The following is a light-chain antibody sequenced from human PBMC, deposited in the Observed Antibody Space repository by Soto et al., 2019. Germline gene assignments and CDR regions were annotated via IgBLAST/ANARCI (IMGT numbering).Light chain of an antibody. Sequence: DIQMTQSPSSLSASVGDRVTITCQASQDISNYLNWYQRKPGKAPKLLIYDASNLETGVPSRFSGSESGTDFTFTISSLQPEDIATSHCQQYDSLRPTFGQGTKLEIK. CDR2: DAS. J-gene: IGKJ2*01. V-gene: IGKV1-33*01. CDR3: QQYDSLRPT. CDR1: QDISNY.